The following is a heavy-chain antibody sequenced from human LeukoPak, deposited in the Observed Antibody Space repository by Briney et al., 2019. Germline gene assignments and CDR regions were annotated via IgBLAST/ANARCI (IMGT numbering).Heavy chain of an antibody. CDR1: GGSISSSSYY. CDR3: ASRNYYDSSGYSRVDY. CDR2: IYYSGST. V-gene: IGHV4-39*01. J-gene: IGHJ4*02. Sequence: SETLSLTCTVSGGSISSSSYYWGWIRQPPGKGLEWIGSIYYSGSTYYNPSPKSRVTISVDTSKNQLSLKLSSVTAADTAVYYCASRNYYDSSGYSRVDYWGQGTLVTVSS. D-gene: IGHD3-22*01.